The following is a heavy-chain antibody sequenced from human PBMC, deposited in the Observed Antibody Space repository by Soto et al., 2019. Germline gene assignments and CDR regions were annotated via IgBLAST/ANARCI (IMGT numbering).Heavy chain of an antibody. Sequence: QVQLVQSGAEVKKPGASVKVSCKASGYTFTSYGISWVRQAPGQGLEWMGWISAYNGNTNYAQKLQGRVTLTTDTSTSTAYMELRSLRSDDTAVYDCARGEEVRYFDWLFEIGYYFDYWGQGTLVTVSS. CDR1: GYTFTSYG. V-gene: IGHV1-18*01. CDR3: ARGEEVRYFDWLFEIGYYFDY. D-gene: IGHD3-9*01. J-gene: IGHJ4*02. CDR2: ISAYNGNT.